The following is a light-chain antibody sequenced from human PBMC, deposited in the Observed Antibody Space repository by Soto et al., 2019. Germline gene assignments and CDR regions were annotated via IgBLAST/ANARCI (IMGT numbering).Light chain of an antibody. CDR1: QSVSNN. CDR2: DAS. CDR3: QHYNSYSEA. J-gene: IGKJ1*01. V-gene: IGKV3-15*01. Sequence: LAPPPGTLTLALGERAXPSCRASQSVSNNLAWYQQKPGQAPRLLIYDASTRATGIPARFSGSGSGTEFTLTISSLQPDDFATYYCQHYNSYSEAFGQGTKVDIK.